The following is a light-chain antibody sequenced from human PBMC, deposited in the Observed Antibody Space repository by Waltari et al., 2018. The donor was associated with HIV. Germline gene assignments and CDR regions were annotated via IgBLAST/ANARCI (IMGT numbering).Light chain of an antibody. J-gene: IGLJ1*01. CDR3: HVWDRSSDHHV. Sequence: SYVLTQSPSVSVAPGQTASITCGGKNLGSKSVHWYQQKAGQAPVLVVYNGSDRPSGIPERFSGSRSGNTATLTISRVEAGDEADYYCHVWDRSSDHHVFGPGTKVTVL. CDR1: NLGSKS. CDR2: NGS. V-gene: IGLV3-21*02.